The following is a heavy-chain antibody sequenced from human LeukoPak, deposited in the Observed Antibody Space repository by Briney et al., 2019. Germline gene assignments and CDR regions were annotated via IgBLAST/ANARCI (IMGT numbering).Heavy chain of an antibody. D-gene: IGHD3-10*01. Sequence: GGSLRLSCAASGFTFSNAWMSWVRQAPGKGLEWVGRIKSKTDGGTTDYAAPVKGRFTISRDDSKNTLYLQMNSLKTEDTAVYYCTTDRQITMVRGVINLDYWGQGTLVTVSS. CDR2: IKSKTDGGTT. J-gene: IGHJ4*02. CDR1: GFTFSNAW. CDR3: TTDRQITMVRGVINLDY. V-gene: IGHV3-15*01.